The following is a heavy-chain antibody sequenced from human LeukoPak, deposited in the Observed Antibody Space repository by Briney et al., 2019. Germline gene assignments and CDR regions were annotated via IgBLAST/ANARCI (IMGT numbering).Heavy chain of an antibody. CDR1: GYTFTSYD. J-gene: IGHJ3*02. CDR2: MNPSSGNT. V-gene: IGHV1-8*01. CDR3: ARDRNLDSSGYYYDAFDI. D-gene: IGHD3-22*01. Sequence: GASVKVSCKASGYTFTSYDINWVRQATGQGLEWMGWMNPSSGNTGYAQKFQGRVTMTRNTSISTAYMELSSLRSEDTAVYYCARDRNLDSSGYYYDAFDIWGQGTMVTVSS.